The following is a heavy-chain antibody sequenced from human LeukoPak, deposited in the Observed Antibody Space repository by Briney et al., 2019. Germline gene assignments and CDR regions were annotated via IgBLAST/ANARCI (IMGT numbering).Heavy chain of an antibody. Sequence: ASVKVSCKASGGTFISYAISWVRQAPGQGLEWMGWISAYNGNTNYAQKLQGRVTMTTDTSTSTAYMELRSLRSDDTAVYYCARSRGYSGYDAFDIWGQGTMVTVSS. CDR3: ARSRGYSGYDAFDI. J-gene: IGHJ3*02. V-gene: IGHV1-18*01. CDR2: ISAYNGNT. D-gene: IGHD5-12*01. CDR1: GGTFISYA.